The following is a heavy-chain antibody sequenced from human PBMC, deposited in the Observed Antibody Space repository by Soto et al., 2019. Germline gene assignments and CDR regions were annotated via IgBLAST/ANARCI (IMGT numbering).Heavy chain of an antibody. D-gene: IGHD1-26*01. J-gene: IGHJ4*02. CDR3: ASVRSSVREFHY. V-gene: IGHV1-46*01. Sequence: QVQLVQSGAEMKRPGASVILSCKASGYIFTTYSIHWVRQTAGQGLEWMAKVDPRDGSTGYAQKFPGRVSRAWDTSTGTVSMEVSSLTSAHTAPYYCASVRSSVREFHYYGERTQVTVSS. CDR1: GYIFTTYS. CDR2: VDPRDGST.